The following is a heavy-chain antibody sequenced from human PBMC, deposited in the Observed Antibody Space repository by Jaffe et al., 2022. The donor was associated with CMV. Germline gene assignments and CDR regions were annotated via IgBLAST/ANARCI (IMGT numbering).Heavy chain of an antibody. CDR3: ARDSPEATPWGKVLTPVPTSPGGGMDV. D-gene: IGHD7-27*01. Sequence: QVQLVESGGGVVQPGRSLRLSCAASGFTFSSYGMHWVRQAPGKGLEWVAVIWYDGSNKYYADSVKGRFTISRDNSKNTLYLQMNSLRAEDTAVYYCARDSPEATPWGKVLTPVPTSPGGGMDVWGQGTTVTVSS. V-gene: IGHV3-33*01. CDR2: IWYDGSNK. CDR1: GFTFSSYG. J-gene: IGHJ6*02.